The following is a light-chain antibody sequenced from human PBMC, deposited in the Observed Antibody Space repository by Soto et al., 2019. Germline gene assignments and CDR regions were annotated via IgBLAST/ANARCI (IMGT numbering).Light chain of an antibody. J-gene: IGKJ1*01. CDR1: QSVSYSSNNKNY. CDR3: QQYYSVPWT. CDR2: WAS. Sequence: DIVMPQSPDSLAVSLGERVTINCKSSQSVSYSSNNKNYLAWYQQKPGQPPNLLIYWASTRESGVPDRFSGSGSETDFTLTISSLQAEDVAVYYCQQYYSVPWTFGQGTKVEIK. V-gene: IGKV4-1*01.